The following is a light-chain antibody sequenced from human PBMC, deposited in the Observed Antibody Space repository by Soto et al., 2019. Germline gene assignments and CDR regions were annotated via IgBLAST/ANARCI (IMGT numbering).Light chain of an antibody. V-gene: IGLV2-14*01. Sequence: QSVLTQPASVSGSPGQSITISCTGTSSDVGGYNYVSWYQQHPGKAPKLMIYEVNNRPSGVSNRFSGSKSGNTASLTISGLQAEDEADYYCSSYTRSSTPVFGGGTKLTV. J-gene: IGLJ2*01. CDR2: EVN. CDR3: SSYTRSSTPV. CDR1: SSDVGGYNY.